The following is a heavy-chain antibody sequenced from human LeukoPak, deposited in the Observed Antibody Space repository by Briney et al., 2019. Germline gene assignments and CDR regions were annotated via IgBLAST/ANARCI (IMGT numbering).Heavy chain of an antibody. CDR2: IGTAGDT. Sequence: TGGSLRLSCAASGFTFSSYDMHWVRQATGKGLEWVSGIGTAGDTYYPGSVKGRFTISRENAKNSLYLQMNSLRAGDTAVYYCAKDPGYSYHFDYWGQGTLVTVSS. CDR3: AKDPGYSYHFDY. J-gene: IGHJ4*02. D-gene: IGHD5-18*01. CDR1: GFTFSSYD. V-gene: IGHV3-13*01.